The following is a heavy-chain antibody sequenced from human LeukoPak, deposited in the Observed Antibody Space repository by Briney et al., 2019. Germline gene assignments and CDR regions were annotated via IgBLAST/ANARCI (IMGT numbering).Heavy chain of an antibody. V-gene: IGHV3-7*01. CDR3: ARVAYYDSASGAFDI. J-gene: IGHJ3*02. Sequence: GGSLRLSCAASGFTFSTYWMSWVRQAPGKGLEWVANIKRDGSEKYYVDSVKGRFTISRDNAKNSLYLQMNSLRAEDTAVYYCARVAYYDSASGAFDIWGQGTMVTVSS. D-gene: IGHD3-22*01. CDR2: IKRDGSEK. CDR1: GFTFSTYW.